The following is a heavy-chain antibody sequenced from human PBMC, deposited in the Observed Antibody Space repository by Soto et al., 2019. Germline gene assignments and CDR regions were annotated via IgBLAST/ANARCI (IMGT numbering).Heavy chain of an antibody. CDR1: GYTFTGYY. J-gene: IGHJ3*02. V-gene: IGHV1-2*04. Sequence: ASVKVSCKASGYTFTGYYMHWVRQAPGQGLEWMGWINPNSGGTNYAQKFQGWVTMTRDTSISTAYMELSRLRSDDTAVYYCARGGLGLPPNNRDHDAFDIWGQGTMVTVSS. D-gene: IGHD6-19*01. CDR2: INPNSGGT. CDR3: ARGGLGLPPNNRDHDAFDI.